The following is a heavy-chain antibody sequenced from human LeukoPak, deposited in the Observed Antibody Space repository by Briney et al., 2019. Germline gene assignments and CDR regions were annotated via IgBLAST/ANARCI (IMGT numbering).Heavy chain of an antibody. Sequence: GGSPRLSCAASGFTLSSYWMSWVRQAPGKGLEWVANIKYDGSEIDYVDSVKGRFTTSRDNAKNSLYLQMNSLRAEDTAVYYCARDIAAPGLFFDYWGQGTLVPVSS. CDR3: ARDIAAPGLFFDY. J-gene: IGHJ4*02. CDR1: GFTLSSYW. CDR2: IKYDGSEI. D-gene: IGHD6-13*01. V-gene: IGHV3-7*01.